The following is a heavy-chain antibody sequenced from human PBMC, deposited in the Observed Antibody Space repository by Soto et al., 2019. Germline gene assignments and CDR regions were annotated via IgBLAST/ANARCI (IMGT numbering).Heavy chain of an antibody. J-gene: IGHJ4*02. CDR1: GDSVSSNSAA. Sequence: SQTLSLTCAISGDSVSSNSAAWYWIRQSPSRGLEWLGRTYYGSKWHSDYAVSVKGRISVNPDASKNQFSLQLNSVTPEDTAVYYCSRGTDLRPFDYWGQGTLVTVSS. CDR2: TYYGSKWHS. CDR3: SRGTDLRPFDY. V-gene: IGHV6-1*01. D-gene: IGHD3-10*01.